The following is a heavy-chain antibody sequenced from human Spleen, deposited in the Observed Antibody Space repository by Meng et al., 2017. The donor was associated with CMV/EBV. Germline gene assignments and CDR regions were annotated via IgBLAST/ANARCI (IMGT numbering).Heavy chain of an antibody. J-gene: IGHJ6*02. CDR2: IYYSGST. CDR3: ARDPQYCSSTSCYTWGYYYYYGMDV. V-gene: IGHV4-39*07. CDR1: GGSSSSSSYY. Sequence: SETLSLTCTVSGGSSSSSSYYWGWIRQPPGKGLEWIGSIYYSGSTYYNPSLKSRVTISVDTSKNQFSLKLSSVTAADTAVYYCARDPQYCSSTSCYTWGYYYYYGMDVWGQGTTVTVSS. D-gene: IGHD2-2*02.